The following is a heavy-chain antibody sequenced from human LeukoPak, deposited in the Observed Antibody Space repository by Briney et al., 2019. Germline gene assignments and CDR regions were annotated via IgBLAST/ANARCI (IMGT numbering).Heavy chain of an antibody. CDR1: GGTFSSYA. CDR3: ARALGQLVKNYNWFDP. D-gene: IGHD6-13*01. V-gene: IGHV1-69*01. J-gene: IGHJ5*02. Sequence: SVKVSCKASGGTFSSYAISWVRQAPGQGLEWMGGIIPIFGTANYAQKFQGRVTITADESTSTAYMELSSLRSEDTAVYYCARALGQLVKNYNWFDPWGQGTLVTVSS. CDR2: IIPIFGTA.